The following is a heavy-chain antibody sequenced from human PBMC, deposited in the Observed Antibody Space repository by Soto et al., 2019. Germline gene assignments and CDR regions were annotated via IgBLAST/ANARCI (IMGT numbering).Heavy chain of an antibody. J-gene: IGHJ4*02. CDR2: IIPIFGTA. Sequence: SVKVSCKXSGGTFSSYAISWVRQAPGQGLEWMGGIIPIFGTANYAQKFQGRVTITADKSTSTAYMELSSLRSEDTAVYYCARADCSGGSCYSFPGPNFDYWGQGTLVTVSS. CDR3: ARADCSGGSCYSFPGPNFDY. CDR1: GGTFSSYA. D-gene: IGHD2-15*01. V-gene: IGHV1-69*06.